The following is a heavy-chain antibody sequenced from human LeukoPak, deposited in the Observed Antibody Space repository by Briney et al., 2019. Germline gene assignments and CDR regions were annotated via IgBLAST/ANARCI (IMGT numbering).Heavy chain of an antibody. J-gene: IGHJ4*02. V-gene: IGHV4-59*08. Sequence: SETLSLTCTVSGGSISSYYWSWIRQPPGKGLEWIGYIYYSGSANYNPSLKSRVTISVDTSKNQFSLKLSSVTAADTAVYYCAIGEYDYFDYWGQGTLVTVSS. CDR1: GGSISSYY. D-gene: IGHD3-10*01. CDR2: IYYSGSA. CDR3: AIGEYDYFDY.